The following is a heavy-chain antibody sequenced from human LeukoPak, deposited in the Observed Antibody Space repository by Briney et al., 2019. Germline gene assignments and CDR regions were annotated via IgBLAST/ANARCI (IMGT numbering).Heavy chain of an antibody. D-gene: IGHD6-6*01. Sequence: PSETLSLTCTVSGGSISSYYWSWIRQPPGRGLEWIGYIYYSGSTNYNPSLKSRVTISVDTSKGQLSLKLSSVTAADTAVYYCARGSMSGRPDNWFDPWGQGILVTVSS. V-gene: IGHV4-59*01. J-gene: IGHJ5*02. CDR3: ARGSMSGRPDNWFDP. CDR1: GGSISSYY. CDR2: IYYSGST.